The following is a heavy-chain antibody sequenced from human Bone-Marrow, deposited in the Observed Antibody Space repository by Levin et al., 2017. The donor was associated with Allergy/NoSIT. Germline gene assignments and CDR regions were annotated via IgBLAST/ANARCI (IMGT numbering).Heavy chain of an antibody. V-gene: IGHV6-1*01. D-gene: IGHD1-26*01. Sequence: SETLSLTCAISGASVSSNNAAWNWIRQSPSRGLEWLGRTYYNSRWYSDYALSVKSRITISTDTSKNQLSLHLNSVTPEDTAIYYCARDMRRSGSYYSHYGLDVWGQGTTVTVSS. CDR2: TYYNSRWYS. CDR3: ARDMRRSGSYYSHYGLDV. CDR1: GASVSSNNAA. J-gene: IGHJ6*02.